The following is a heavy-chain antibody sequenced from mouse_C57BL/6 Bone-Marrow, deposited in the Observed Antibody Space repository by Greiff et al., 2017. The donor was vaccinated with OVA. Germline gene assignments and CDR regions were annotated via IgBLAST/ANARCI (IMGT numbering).Heavy chain of an antibody. CDR3: ARPYGSSYMYFDV. J-gene: IGHJ1*03. CDR1: GFTFSDYG. V-gene: IGHV5-17*01. CDR2: ISSGSSTI. Sequence: EVQLVESGGGLVKPGGSLKLSCAASGFTFSDYGMHWVRQAPEKGLEWVAYISSGSSTIYYADTVKGRFTISRDNAKNTLFLQMTSLRSEDTAMYYCARPYGSSYMYFDVWGTGTTVTVSS. D-gene: IGHD1-1*01.